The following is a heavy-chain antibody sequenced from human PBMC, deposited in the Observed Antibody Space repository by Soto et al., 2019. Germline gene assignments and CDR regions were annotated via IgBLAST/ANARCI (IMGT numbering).Heavy chain of an antibody. CDR1: GFTFSSYG. CDR2: ISYDGSNK. V-gene: IGHV3-30*18. CDR3: AKPPGQQLGQAWLFFDY. Sequence: GGSLRLSCAASGFTFSSYGMHWVRQAPGKGLEWVAVISYDGSNKYYADSVKGRFTISRDNSKNTLYLQMNSLRAEDKAVYYCAKPPGQQLGQAWLFFDYWGQGTLVTVSS. J-gene: IGHJ4*02. D-gene: IGHD6-13*01.